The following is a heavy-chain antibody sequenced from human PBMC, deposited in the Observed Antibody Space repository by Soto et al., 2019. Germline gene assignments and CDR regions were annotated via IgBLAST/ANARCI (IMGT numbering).Heavy chain of an antibody. V-gene: IGHV3-15*07. J-gene: IGHJ4*02. CDR3: TTVRWSYDILTGFYKGLIDY. Sequence: PGGSLRLSCAASGFTFSNAWMNWVRQAPGKGLEWVGHIKSKTDGGTTDYAAPVKGRFTISRDDSKNTLYLQMNSLKTEDTAVYYCTTVRWSYDILTGFYKGLIDYWGQGTLVTVS. D-gene: IGHD3-9*01. CDR1: GFTFSNAW. CDR2: IKSKTDGGTT.